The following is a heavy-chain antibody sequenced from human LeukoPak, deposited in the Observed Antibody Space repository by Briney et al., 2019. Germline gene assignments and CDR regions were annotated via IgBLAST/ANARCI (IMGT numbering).Heavy chain of an antibody. D-gene: IGHD2-15*01. V-gene: IGHV3-23*01. CDR2: ISGSGGAT. CDR1: GFTFSSYP. J-gene: IGHJ4*02. Sequence: GGSLRLSCAASGFTFSSYPMNWVRQAPGKGLEWVSVISGSGGATFYGDSVQGRFTISRDNSRDTLYLQMNSLTAEDTAVYYCAREDEGGFDYWGQGTLVTVSS. CDR3: AREDEGGFDY.